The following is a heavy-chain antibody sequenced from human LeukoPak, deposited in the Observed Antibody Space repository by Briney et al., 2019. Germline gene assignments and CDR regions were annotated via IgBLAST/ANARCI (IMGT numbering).Heavy chain of an antibody. J-gene: IGHJ4*02. Sequence: SETLSLTCTVSGGSISSSFYYWGWIRQPPGKGLEWIGSIYHSGSTYYNPSLKSRVTISVDTSKNQFSLKLSSVTAADTAVYYCARTYYDFWSGYYDDYWGQGTLVTVSS. V-gene: IGHV4-39*07. CDR3: ARTYYDFWSGYYDDY. CDR1: GGSISSSFYY. CDR2: IYHSGST. D-gene: IGHD3-3*01.